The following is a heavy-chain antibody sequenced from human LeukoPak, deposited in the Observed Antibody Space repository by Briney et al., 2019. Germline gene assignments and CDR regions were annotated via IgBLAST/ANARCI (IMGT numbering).Heavy chain of an antibody. Sequence: GGSLRLSCAAFGFTFSSYSMNWVRQAPGKGLEWVSSNSSSSSYIYYADSVKGRFTISRDNAKNSLYLQMNSLRAEDTAVYYCARMYSSSPQFDYWGQGTLVTVSS. CDR3: ARMYSSSPQFDY. V-gene: IGHV3-21*01. J-gene: IGHJ4*02. CDR2: NSSSSSYI. D-gene: IGHD6-6*01. CDR1: GFTFSSYS.